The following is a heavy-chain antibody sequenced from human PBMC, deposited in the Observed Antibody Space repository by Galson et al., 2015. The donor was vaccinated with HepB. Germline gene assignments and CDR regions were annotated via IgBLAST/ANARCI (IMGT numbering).Heavy chain of an antibody. J-gene: IGHJ6*02. D-gene: IGHD6-19*01. CDR1: GFTVSSNY. CDR2: IYSGGST. CDR3: ATAILSLRVAVAGPVYGMDV. Sequence: SLRLSCAASGFTVSSNYMSWVRQAPGKGLEWVSVIYSGGSTYYADSVKGSFTIYRDKSKNTQYLQMSSLRAADTAVYYCATAILSLRVAVAGPVYGMDVWGQGTTVTVSS. V-gene: IGHV3-66*01.